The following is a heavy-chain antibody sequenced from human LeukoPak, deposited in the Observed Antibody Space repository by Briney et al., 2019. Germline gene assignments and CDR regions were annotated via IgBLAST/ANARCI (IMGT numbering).Heavy chain of an antibody. Sequence: ASVKVSCKASGGTFSSYAISWVRQAPGQVLEWMGGIIPIFGTANYAQKFQGRVTITTDESTSTAYMELSSLRSEDTAVYYCARGWYPQTFDPWGQGTLVTVSS. CDR3: ARGWYPQTFDP. CDR1: GGTFSSYA. J-gene: IGHJ5*02. V-gene: IGHV1-69*05. CDR2: IIPIFGTA. D-gene: IGHD6-13*01.